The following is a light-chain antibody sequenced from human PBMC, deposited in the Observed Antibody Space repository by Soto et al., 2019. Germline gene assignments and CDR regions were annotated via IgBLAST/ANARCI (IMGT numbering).Light chain of an antibody. Sequence: QSVLTQPPSVSGAPGQRVTISCTGSSYNIGAGYDVHWYQQLPGPAPKLLIYGNSNRPSGVPDRVSGSKSGTSASLAITGLQAEDEADYYCQSYDSSLSGSVFGGGTKVTVL. V-gene: IGLV1-40*01. J-gene: IGLJ3*02. CDR1: SYNIGAGYD. CDR2: GNS. CDR3: QSYDSSLSGSV.